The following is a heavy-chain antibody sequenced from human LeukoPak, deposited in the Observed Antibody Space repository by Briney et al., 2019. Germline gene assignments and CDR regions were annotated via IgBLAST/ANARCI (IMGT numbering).Heavy chain of an antibody. D-gene: IGHD3-22*01. CDR3: ARGQHYYDSSGPNDY. CDR2: FISISITI. J-gene: IGHJ4*02. Sequence: PGGSRRLSCAASGFTFSSNAMGGVARAPGKGLGGVSYFISISITIYYADSVKGRFTISRDNAKNSLYLQLNSLRDEDTAVYYCARGQHYYDSSGPNDYWGQGTLVTVSS. V-gene: IGHV3-48*02. CDR1: GFTFSSNA.